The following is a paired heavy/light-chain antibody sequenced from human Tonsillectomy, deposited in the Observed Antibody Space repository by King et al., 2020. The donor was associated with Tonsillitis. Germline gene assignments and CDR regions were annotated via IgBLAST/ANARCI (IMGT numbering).Heavy chain of an antibody. D-gene: IGHD2-2*01. J-gene: IGHJ5*02. CDR1: GASIRSYF. V-gene: IGHV4-4*07. Sequence: QVHLQESGPGLVKPSETLSLTCTVSGASIRSYFWSWIRQPAGKGLEWIGRIYTSGSANYNPSLKSRVTMFVDTSNNQFSLRLTSLTAADTAVYYCARDEVVPATMGGSKWFDPWGQGTLVTVSS. CDR2: IYTSGSA. CDR3: ARDEVVPATMGGSKWFDP.
Light chain of an antibody. CDR1: QSVSNY. V-gene: IGKV3-11*01. CDR3: QQRGNWPLT. Sequence: EIVLTQSPATLSLSPGERATLSCRATQSVSNYLAWYQQKPGQAPRLLIYDASHRATGIPARFSGSGSGTDFTLTISSLEPEDFAVYFCQQRGNWPLTFGGGTKVEIK. J-gene: IGKJ4*01. CDR2: DAS.